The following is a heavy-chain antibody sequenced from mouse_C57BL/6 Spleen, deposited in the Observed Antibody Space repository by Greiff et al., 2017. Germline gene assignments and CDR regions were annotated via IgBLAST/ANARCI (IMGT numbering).Heavy chain of an antibody. Sequence: QVQLQQPGAELVKPGASVKMSCKASGYTFTSYWITWVKQRPGQGLEWIGVIYPGSGSTNYNEKFKGKATLTVDTSSSTAYMQLSSLTSEDSAVYFCASGDYSNYYFDYWGQGTTLTVSS. CDR3: ASGDYSNYYFDY. V-gene: IGHV1-55*01. J-gene: IGHJ2*01. CDR1: GYTFTSYW. D-gene: IGHD2-5*01. CDR2: IYPGSGST.